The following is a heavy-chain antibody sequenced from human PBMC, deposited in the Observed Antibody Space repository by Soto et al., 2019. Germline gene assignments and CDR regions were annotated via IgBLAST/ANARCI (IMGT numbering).Heavy chain of an antibody. D-gene: IGHD3-10*01. V-gene: IGHV4-34*01. CDR3: ARGRFYGSGSYYYYYYGMDV. Sequence: PSETLSLTCAVYGGSFSGYYWSWIRQPPGKGLEWIGEINHSESTNYNPSLKSRVTISVDTSKNEFSLKLSSVTAADTAVYYCARGRFYGSGSYYYYYYGMDVWGQATTVT. J-gene: IGHJ6*02. CDR2: INHSEST. CDR1: GGSFSGYY.